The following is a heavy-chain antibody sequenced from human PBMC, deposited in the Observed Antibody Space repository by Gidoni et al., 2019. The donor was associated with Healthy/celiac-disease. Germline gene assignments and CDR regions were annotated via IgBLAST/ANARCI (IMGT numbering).Heavy chain of an antibody. Sequence: QVQLVESGGGVVQLGRSLRLSCAASGFTFSSYAMHWVRQAPGKGLEWVAVISDDGSNKYYADSVKGRFTISRDNSKNTLYLQMNSLRAEDTAVYYCARAPNCGGDCYYFDYWGQGTLVTVSS. CDR3: ARAPNCGGDCYYFDY. D-gene: IGHD2-21*02. CDR2: ISDDGSNK. J-gene: IGHJ4*02. V-gene: IGHV3-30*01. CDR1: GFTFSSYA.